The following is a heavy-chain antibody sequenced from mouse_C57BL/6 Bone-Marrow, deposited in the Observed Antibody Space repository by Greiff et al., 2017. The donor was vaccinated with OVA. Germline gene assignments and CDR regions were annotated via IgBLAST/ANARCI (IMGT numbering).Heavy chain of an antibody. CDR1: GYTFTSYW. V-gene: IGHV1-50*01. J-gene: IGHJ2*01. Sequence: QVQLQQPGAELVKPGASVKLSCKASGYTFTSYWMQWVKQRPGQGLEWIGEIDPSDSYTNYNQKFKGKATLPVDTSSSTAYMQLSSLTSEDSAVYYCASMVTTLDYWGQGTTLTVSS. D-gene: IGHD2-2*01. CDR2: IDPSDSYT. CDR3: ASMVTTLDY.